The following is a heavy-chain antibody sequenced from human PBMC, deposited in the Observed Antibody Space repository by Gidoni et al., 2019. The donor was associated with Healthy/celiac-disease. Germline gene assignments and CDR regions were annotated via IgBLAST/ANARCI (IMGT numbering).Heavy chain of an antibody. CDR1: VFTFSSYA. CDR2: ISGSGGST. J-gene: IGHJ6*02. D-gene: IGHD6-13*01. Sequence: EVQLLESGGGLVQPGGSLRLSCAASVFTFSSYAMSWVRQAPGKGLEWVSAISGSGGSTYYADSVKGRFTIYRDNSKNTLYLQMNSLRAEDTAVYYCAKDSYLIYSSRDMDVWGQGTTVTVSS. V-gene: IGHV3-23*01. CDR3: AKDSYLIYSSRDMDV.